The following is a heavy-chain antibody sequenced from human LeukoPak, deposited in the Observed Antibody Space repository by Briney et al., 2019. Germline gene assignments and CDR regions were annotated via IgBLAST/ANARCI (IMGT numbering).Heavy chain of an antibody. CDR2: ISAYNGNT. J-gene: IGHJ4*02. CDR3: ARRPFYSGSGSRYEFKTVAFVY. V-gene: IGHV1-18*01. D-gene: IGHD3-10*01. Sequence: ASVKVSCKASGYSFTTYVICCVRQAPGQGLEWMGWISAYNGNTNYAQKFQGRVTMTTDTSTSTAYMELRRLRANDTAVYFCARRPFYSGSGSRYEFKTVAFVYWGQGTLVTVSP. CDR1: GYSFTTYV.